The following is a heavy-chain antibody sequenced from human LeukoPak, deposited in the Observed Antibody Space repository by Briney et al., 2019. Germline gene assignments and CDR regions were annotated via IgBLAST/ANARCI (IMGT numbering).Heavy chain of an antibody. V-gene: IGHV3-21*01. J-gene: IGHJ6*02. CDR2: ISSSSSYI. D-gene: IGHD2-15*01. CDR1: GFTFSSYS. CDR3: AREGGWEGRYYYYGMDV. Sequence: PGGSLRLSCAASGFTFSSYSMNWVRQAPGKGLEWVSSISSSSSYIYYADSVKGRFTISRDNAKNSLYLQMNSLRAEDTAVYYCAREGGWEGRYYYYGMDVWGQGTTVTVSS.